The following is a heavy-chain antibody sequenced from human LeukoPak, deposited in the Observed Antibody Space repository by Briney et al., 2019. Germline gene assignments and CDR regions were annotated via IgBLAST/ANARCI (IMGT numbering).Heavy chain of an antibody. CDR2: ISSSSSYI. D-gene: IGHD1-26*01. CDR1: GFTFSSYS. Sequence: GGSLRLSCAASGFTFSSYSMNWVRQAPGKGLEWVSSISSSSSYIYYADSVKGRFTISRDNAKNSLYLQMNSLRAEDTVVYYCAREGAEGGFGYWGQGTLVTVSS. J-gene: IGHJ4*02. V-gene: IGHV3-21*01. CDR3: AREGAEGGFGY.